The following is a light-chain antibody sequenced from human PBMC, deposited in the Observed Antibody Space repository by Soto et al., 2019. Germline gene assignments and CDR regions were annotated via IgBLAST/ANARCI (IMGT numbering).Light chain of an antibody. CDR3: SSYTSSSTGV. V-gene: IGLV2-14*01. J-gene: IGLJ1*01. CDR2: DVS. CDR1: SSDVGDYNY. Sequence: QSVLTQPASVSGSPGQSITISCTGTSSDVGDYNYVSWYQQHPGKAPKLMIYDVSYRPSGVSNRFSGSKSGNTASLTISGLQAKDEADYYGSSYTSSSTGVFGTGTKVTVL.